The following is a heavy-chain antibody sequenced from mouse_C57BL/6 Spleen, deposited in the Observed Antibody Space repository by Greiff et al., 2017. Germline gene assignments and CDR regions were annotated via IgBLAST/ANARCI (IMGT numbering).Heavy chain of an antibody. V-gene: IGHV3-6*01. CDR1: GYSITSGYY. CDR3: ARDDYDSAWFAY. J-gene: IGHJ3*01. D-gene: IGHD2-4*01. CDR2: ISYDGSN. Sequence: DVKLQESGPGLVKPSQSLSLTCSVTGYSITSGYYWNWIRQFPGNKLEWMGYISYDGSNNYNPSLKNRISITRDTSKNQFFLKLNSVTTEDTATXYCARDDYDSAWFAYWGQGTLVTVSA.